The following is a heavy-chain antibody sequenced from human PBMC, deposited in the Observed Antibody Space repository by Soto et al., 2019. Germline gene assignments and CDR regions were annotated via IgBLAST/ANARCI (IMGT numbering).Heavy chain of an antibody. J-gene: IGHJ6*03. CDR2: INPNGGGT. Sequence: VQLEQSGAEVKKPGASVKVSCKTSGDSFNDYYIHWVRQAPGQGLEWMGWINPNGGGTKYAQKFQGRVTVTRDTSIRTVYMELSSLRSGDTAVYYCARESGGATATLDYYYFYMDVWGKGTTVTVSS. CDR3: ARESGGATATLDYYYFYMDV. D-gene: IGHD5-12*01. V-gene: IGHV1-2*02. CDR1: GDSFNDYY.